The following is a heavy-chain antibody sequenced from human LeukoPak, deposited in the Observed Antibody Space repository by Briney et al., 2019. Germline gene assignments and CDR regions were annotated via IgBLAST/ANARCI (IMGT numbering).Heavy chain of an antibody. V-gene: IGHV4-34*01. CDR3: ARGPYSSSWYNY. Sequence: SETLSLTCTVSGGSISSYHWSWIRQPPGKGLEWIGEINHSGSTNYNPSLKSRVTISVDTSKNQFSLKLSSVTAADTAVYYCARGPYSSSWYNYWGQGTLVTVSS. D-gene: IGHD6-13*01. CDR2: INHSGST. J-gene: IGHJ4*02. CDR1: GGSISSYH.